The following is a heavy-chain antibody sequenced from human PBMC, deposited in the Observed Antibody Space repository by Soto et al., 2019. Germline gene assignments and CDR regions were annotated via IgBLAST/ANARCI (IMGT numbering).Heavy chain of an antibody. CDR2: ISSSSSYI. CDR3: SRDVYISSRYFDY. Sequence: EVQLVESGGGLVKPGGSLRLSCAASGFTFSSYSMNWVRQAPGKGLEWVSSISSSSSYIYYADSGKGRFPISRDNAKNSLYLQMSSLTAEDTAVYYCSRDVYISSRYFDYWGQGTLVTVS. CDR1: GFTFSSYS. V-gene: IGHV3-21*01. J-gene: IGHJ4*02. D-gene: IGHD6-6*01.